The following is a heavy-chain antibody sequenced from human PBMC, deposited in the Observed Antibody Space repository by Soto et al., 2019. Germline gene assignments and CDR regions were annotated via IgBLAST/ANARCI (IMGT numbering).Heavy chain of an antibody. V-gene: IGHV1-69*13. Sequence: EASLKVSCKSSGDTFSYYSIIWVRQAPGQGLEWMGGIIPIFGTANYAQKFQDRVTITADESTSTAYMELSSLTSEDTAVYYCAAEGSGIAGYWGQGTLVTVSS. D-gene: IGHD6-13*01. J-gene: IGHJ4*02. CDR1: GDTFSYYS. CDR3: AAEGSGIAGY. CDR2: IIPIFGTA.